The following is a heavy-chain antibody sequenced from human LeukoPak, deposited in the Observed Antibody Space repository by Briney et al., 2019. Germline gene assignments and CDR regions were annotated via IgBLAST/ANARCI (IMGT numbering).Heavy chain of an antibody. Sequence: GGSLRLSCAAAGFTFSSYWMHWVRQAPGKGLVWVSVIYSGGSTYYADSVKGRFTISRDNSKNTLYLQMNSLRAEDTAVYYCARGYWFDPWGQGTLVTVSS. CDR1: GFTFSSYW. V-gene: IGHV3-53*01. CDR3: ARGYWFDP. CDR2: IYSGGST. J-gene: IGHJ5*02.